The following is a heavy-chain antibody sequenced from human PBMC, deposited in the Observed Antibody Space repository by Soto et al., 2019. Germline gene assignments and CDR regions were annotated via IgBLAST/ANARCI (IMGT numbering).Heavy chain of an antibody. V-gene: IGHV3-48*03. Sequence: GGSLRLSCAASGFTFSSYEMNWVRQAPGKGLEWVSYISSSGSTIYYADSVKGRFTISRDNAKSSLYLQMNRLRAEDKAVYYCARDLVTGFSYYYYGMDVWGQGTTVTVSS. CDR1: GFTFSSYE. CDR3: ARDLVTGFSYYYYGMDV. J-gene: IGHJ6*02. D-gene: IGHD1-20*01. CDR2: ISSSGSTI.